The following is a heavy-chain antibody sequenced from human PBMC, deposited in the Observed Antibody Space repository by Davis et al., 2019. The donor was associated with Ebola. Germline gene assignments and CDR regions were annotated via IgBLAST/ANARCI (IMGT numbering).Heavy chain of an antibody. CDR3: ATCGDCYLEYFQH. CDR2: INHSGST. D-gene: IGHD2-21*01. Sequence: PSETLSLTCAVYGGSFSGYYWSWIRQPPGKGLEWIGEINHSGSTNYNPSLKSRVTISVDTSKNQFSLKLSSVTAADTAVYYCATCGDCYLEYFQHWGQGTLVTVSS. CDR1: GGSFSGYY. V-gene: IGHV4-34*01. J-gene: IGHJ1*01.